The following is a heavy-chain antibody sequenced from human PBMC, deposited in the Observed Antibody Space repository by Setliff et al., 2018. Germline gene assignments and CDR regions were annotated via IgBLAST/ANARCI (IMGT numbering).Heavy chain of an antibody. CDR1: GYTFTSYG. D-gene: IGHD3-22*01. CDR3: ATRRHYYDSSGYYPREDYFDY. CDR2: ISAYNGNT. Sequence: ASVKVSCKASGYTFTSYGISWVRQAPGQGLEWMGWISAYNGNTNYAQKLQGRVTMTTDESTSTAYMELSSLTSEDTAVYYCATRRHYYDSSGYYPREDYFDYWGQGTLVTVSS. J-gene: IGHJ4*02. V-gene: IGHV1-18*01.